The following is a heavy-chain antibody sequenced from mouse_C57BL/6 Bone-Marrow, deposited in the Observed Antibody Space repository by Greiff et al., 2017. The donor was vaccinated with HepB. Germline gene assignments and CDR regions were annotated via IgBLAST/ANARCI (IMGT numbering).Heavy chain of an antibody. V-gene: IGHV1-64*01. J-gene: IGHJ1*03. CDR1: GYTFTSYW. Sequence: VQLQQPGAELVKPGASVKLSCKASGYTFTSYWMHWVKQRPGQGLEWIGMIHPNSGSTNYNEKFKSKATLTVDKSSSTAYMQLSSLTSEDSAVYYWARINHGSRYWYFEVWGTGTTVTVSS. CDR2: IHPNSGST. D-gene: IGHD1-1*01. CDR3: ARINHGSRYWYFEV.